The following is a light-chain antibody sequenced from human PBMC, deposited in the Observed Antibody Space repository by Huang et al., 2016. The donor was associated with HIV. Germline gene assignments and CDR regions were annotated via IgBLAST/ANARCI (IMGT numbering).Light chain of an antibody. CDR1: QRLLHPDGNTY. J-gene: IGKJ1*01. CDR3: MQGTHWPPWT. V-gene: IGKV2-30*02. Sequence: DVVMTQSPLSLPVTLGQPASISCRSTQRLLHPDGNTYLNWFHQRPGQSPRRLIYKVSNRDAGVPDRFSGSGSGTDFTLHISRVEAEDVGIYYCMQGTHWPPWTFGQGTKVEIK. CDR2: KVS.